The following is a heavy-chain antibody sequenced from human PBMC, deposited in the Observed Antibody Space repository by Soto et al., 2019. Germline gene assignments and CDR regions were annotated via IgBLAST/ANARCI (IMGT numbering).Heavy chain of an antibody. CDR1: GYTFTSYG. D-gene: IGHD3-10*01. Sequence: QVQLVQSGAEVKKPGASVKVSCKASGYTFTSYGISWVRQAPGQGLEWMGWISAYNGNTNYAQKLQGRVTMTTDTSTSTAYMELRSLRSDDTAVYYCVRDLRAMVRGVQFGYWGQGTLVTVSS. V-gene: IGHV1-18*01. J-gene: IGHJ4*02. CDR3: VRDLRAMVRGVQFGY. CDR2: ISAYNGNT.